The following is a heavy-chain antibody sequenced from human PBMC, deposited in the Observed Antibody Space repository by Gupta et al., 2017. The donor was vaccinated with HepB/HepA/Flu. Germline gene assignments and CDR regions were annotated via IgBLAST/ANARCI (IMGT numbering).Heavy chain of an antibody. J-gene: IGHJ6*03. V-gene: IGHV3-23*01. CDR1: GFTFTGHA. Sequence: EIQLLESGGGLVQPGGSLRLSCEVSGFTFTGHAMSWVRQAPGKGLEWVSGMGTDLKTHYSESVRGRFTISRDKSKNTLYLQMNSLRAEDTAVYYCAKDLYFWSAMDVWGKGTTVTVSS. CDR3: AKDLYFWSAMDV. CDR2: MGTDLKT. D-gene: IGHD3-3*01.